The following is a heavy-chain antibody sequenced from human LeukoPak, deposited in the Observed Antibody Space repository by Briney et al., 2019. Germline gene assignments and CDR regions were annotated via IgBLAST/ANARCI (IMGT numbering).Heavy chain of an antibody. CDR2: IYYSGST. CDR1: GGSISSHY. CDR3: ARESYGILTGYYRTPTGGNWFDP. V-gene: IGHV4-59*11. J-gene: IGHJ5*02. D-gene: IGHD3-9*01. Sequence: PSETLSLTCTVSGGSISSHYWSWIRQPPGKGLEWIGYIYYSGSTNYNPSLKSRVTISVDTSKNQFSLKLSSVTAADTAGYYCARESYGILTGYYRTPTGGNWFDPWGQGTLVTVSS.